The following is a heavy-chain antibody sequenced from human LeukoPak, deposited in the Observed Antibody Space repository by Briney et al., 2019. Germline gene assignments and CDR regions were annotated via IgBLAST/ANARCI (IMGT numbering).Heavy chain of an antibody. CDR3: ARDIWDSSGWYVPFDY. D-gene: IGHD6-19*01. J-gene: IGHJ4*02. V-gene: IGHV1-18*04. Sequence: ASVKVSCKASGYTFTSYGMSWVRQAPGQGLEWMGSISAYNGNTNYAQKLQGRVTMTTDTSTSTAYMELRSLRSDDTAVYYCARDIWDSSGWYVPFDYWGQGTLVTVSS. CDR2: ISAYNGNT. CDR1: GYTFTSYG.